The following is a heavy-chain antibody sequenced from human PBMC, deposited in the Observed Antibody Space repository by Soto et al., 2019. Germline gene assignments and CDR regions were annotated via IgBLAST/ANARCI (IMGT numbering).Heavy chain of an antibody. V-gene: IGHV4-61*01. CDR3: ARVGSSCHSGGCYYYYGLGV. CDR1: GDSVGNGPYY. CDR2: IYYSGST. Sequence: QVRLQESGPGLVKPSETLSLSCLVSGDSVGNGPYYWSWIRQSPGEGLEWIAYIYYSGSTNVNPSLESRVNNSIDMSKNQVFLELRSVTAADAAVYFCARVGSSCHSGGCYYYYGLGVWGQGTTVAISS. J-gene: IGHJ6*02. D-gene: IGHD1-26*01.